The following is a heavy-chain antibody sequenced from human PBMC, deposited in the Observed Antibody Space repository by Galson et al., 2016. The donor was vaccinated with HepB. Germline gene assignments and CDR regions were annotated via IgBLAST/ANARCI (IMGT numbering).Heavy chain of an antibody. Sequence: SLRLSCAASGFKFSQFYITWFRQAPGKGLEWVSHIGNSGSMESFADSVKARFTMSRDNAKNAVSLHMSSLRVEDTAVYYCARNAIFGEMYKMDVWGRGTTVIVSS. V-gene: IGHV3-11*01. D-gene: IGHD3-3*01. CDR1: GFKFSQFY. J-gene: IGHJ6*02. CDR3: ARNAIFGEMYKMDV. CDR2: IGNSGSME.